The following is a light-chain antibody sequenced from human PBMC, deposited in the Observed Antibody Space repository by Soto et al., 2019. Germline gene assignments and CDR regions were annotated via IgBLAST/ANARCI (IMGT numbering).Light chain of an antibody. CDR3: SSYTTSSSYV. V-gene: IGLV2-14*01. Sequence: QSVLTQPASVSGSPGQSITISCTGTSSDVGGFNYVSWYQQHPGKAPKLLIFDVYSRPSGISNRFSGSKSGNTAPLTISGLQAEDEADYYCSSYTTSSSYVFGAGTRSPS. CDR2: DVY. CDR1: SSDVGGFNY. J-gene: IGLJ1*01.